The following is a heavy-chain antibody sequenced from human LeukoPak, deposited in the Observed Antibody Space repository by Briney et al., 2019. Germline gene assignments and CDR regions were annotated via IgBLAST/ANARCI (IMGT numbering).Heavy chain of an antibody. CDR3: AKDETDYYDNSGGAFDV. V-gene: IGHV3-23*01. Sequence: GGSLRLSCAVSGFTFSSYAMSWVRQAPGKGLEWVGVSGGSSGSIFNADSVSGRFSISRDNSKNTLYLQMSSLRAEDTAVYYCAKDETDYYDNSGGAFDVWGQGTMVTVSS. CDR2: SGGSSGSI. J-gene: IGHJ3*01. D-gene: IGHD3-22*01. CDR1: GFTFSSYA.